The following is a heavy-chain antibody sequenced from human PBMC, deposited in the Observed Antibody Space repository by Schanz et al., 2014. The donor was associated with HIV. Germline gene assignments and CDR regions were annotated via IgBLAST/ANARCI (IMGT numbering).Heavy chain of an antibody. D-gene: IGHD3-3*01. V-gene: IGHV1-46*01. CDR1: GYTFVDSY. J-gene: IGHJ5*01. Sequence: QAQLVQSGAEVKKSGASVRVSCTASGYTFVDSYIHWIRQAPGQGLEWLGIINPGSGETTFAQNFQGRVRLTRDTFANIVYMEVSSLRFEDTAVYFCARDRTYDFWSGYLDTWGQGTQVIVSS. CDR3: ARDRTYDFWSGYLDT. CDR2: INPGSGET.